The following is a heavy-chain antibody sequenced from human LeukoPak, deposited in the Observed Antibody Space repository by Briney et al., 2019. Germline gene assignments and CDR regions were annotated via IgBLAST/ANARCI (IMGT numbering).Heavy chain of an antibody. V-gene: IGHV3-7*04. D-gene: IGHD6-13*01. CDR2: IKQDGSEI. Sequence: GGSLRLSCAASGFIFSNYWMNWVRQAPGKGLEWVGNIKQDGSEIYYVDSMKGRFTISRDNAENSLYLQMHSLRAEDTAVYYCARVIAFRGYMDVWGKGTTVTVSS. J-gene: IGHJ6*03. CDR1: GFIFSNYW. CDR3: ARVIAFRGYMDV.